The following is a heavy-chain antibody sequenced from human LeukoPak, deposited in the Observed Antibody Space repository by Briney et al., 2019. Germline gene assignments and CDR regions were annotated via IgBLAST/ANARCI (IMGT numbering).Heavy chain of an antibody. D-gene: IGHD1-14*01. CDR3: AKTGSFTYYYYMDV. J-gene: IGHJ6*03. Sequence: PGGSLRLSCAASGFTFSSYGMHWVRQAPGKGLEWGAFIRYDGSNKYYADSVKGRFTISRDNSKNTLYLQMNSLRAEDTAVYYCAKTGSFTYYYYMDVWGKGTTVTVSS. CDR2: IRYDGSNK. V-gene: IGHV3-30*02. CDR1: GFTFSSYG.